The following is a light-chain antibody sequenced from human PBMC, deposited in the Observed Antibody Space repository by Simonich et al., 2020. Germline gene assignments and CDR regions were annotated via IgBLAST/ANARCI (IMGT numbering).Light chain of an antibody. CDR1: QSVLYSSNNKNY. Sequence: DIVMTQSPDSLAVSLGERATINCKSSQSVLYSSNNKNYLAWYQQKPGQPTTLLIYWASTRESGVPDRFSGSGSGTDFTLTISSLQAEDVAVYYCQQYYSTPPTFGQGTKVEIK. CDR2: WAS. J-gene: IGKJ1*01. CDR3: QQYYSTPPT. V-gene: IGKV4-1*01.